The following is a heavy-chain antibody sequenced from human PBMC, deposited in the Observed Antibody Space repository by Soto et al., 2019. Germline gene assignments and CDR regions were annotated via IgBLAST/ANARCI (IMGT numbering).Heavy chain of an antibody. CDR3: ARKTDSGGNGGF. Sequence: EVRLVETGGGLIQPGGSLRLSCAVSGFTVGYNYMYWVRQPPGKGLEWVSLIYSNGDTRYADSVAGRFTVSRDSSKNTLYLQINNLRAEDTAVYYCARKTDSGGNGGFWGQGTLVTVSS. V-gene: IGHV3-53*02. CDR1: GFTVGYNY. J-gene: IGHJ4*02. D-gene: IGHD2-15*01. CDR2: IYSNGDT.